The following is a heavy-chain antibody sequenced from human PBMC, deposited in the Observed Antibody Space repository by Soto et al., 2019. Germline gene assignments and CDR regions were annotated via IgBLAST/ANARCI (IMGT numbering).Heavy chain of an antibody. CDR3: ALQALGLTGTTPFDY. D-gene: IGHD1-7*01. CDR1: GFTFSSYA. V-gene: IGHV3-23*01. Sequence: GWSLRLSYAASGFTFSSYAMSWVRQAPGKGLEWVSAISGSGGSTYYADSVKGRFTISRDNSKNTLYLQMNSLRAEDTAVYYCALQALGLTGTTPFDYWGQGTLVTVSS. CDR2: ISGSGGST. J-gene: IGHJ4*02.